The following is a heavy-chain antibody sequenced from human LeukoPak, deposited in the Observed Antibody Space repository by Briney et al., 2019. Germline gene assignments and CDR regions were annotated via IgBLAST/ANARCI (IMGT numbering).Heavy chain of an antibody. V-gene: IGHV1-69*13. D-gene: IGHD3-3*01. Sequence: SVKVSCKASGYTFTSYGISWVRQAPGQGLEWMGGIIPIFGTANYAQKFQGRVTITADESTSTAYMELSSLRSEDTAVYYCARGTQVTYYDFWSGYRFDPWGRGTLVTVSS. CDR2: IIPIFGTA. J-gene: IGHJ5*02. CDR1: GYTFTSYG. CDR3: ARGTQVTYYDFWSGYRFDP.